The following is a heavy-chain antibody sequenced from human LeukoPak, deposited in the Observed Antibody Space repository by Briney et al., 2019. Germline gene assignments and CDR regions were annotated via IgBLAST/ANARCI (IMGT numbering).Heavy chain of an antibody. D-gene: IGHD4-17*01. Sequence: PSETLSLTCTVSGGSISSYYWSWIRQPPGKGLEWIGYIYYSGSTNYNPSLKSRVTISVDTSKNQFSLKPSSVTAADTAVYYCARPDYGDWYFDLWGRGTLVTVSS. V-gene: IGHV4-59*01. CDR3: ARPDYGDWYFDL. CDR2: IYYSGST. CDR1: GGSISSYY. J-gene: IGHJ2*01.